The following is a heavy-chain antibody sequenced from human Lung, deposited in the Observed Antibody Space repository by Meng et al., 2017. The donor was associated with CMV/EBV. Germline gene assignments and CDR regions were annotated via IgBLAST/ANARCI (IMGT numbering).Heavy chain of an antibody. CDR3: AGFGVAITNGMDV. CDR1: GFTFSAYS. CDR2: ISTTSTYI. V-gene: IGHV3-21*01. Sequence: GGSLRLXCEASGFTFSAYSMNWVRQAPGKGLEWVSSISTTSTYIYYADSVKGQFIISRDNAKNSLYLQMDSLRADDTAVYYCAGFGVAITNGMDVWGQGTTVTVSS. D-gene: IGHD3-3*01. J-gene: IGHJ6*02.